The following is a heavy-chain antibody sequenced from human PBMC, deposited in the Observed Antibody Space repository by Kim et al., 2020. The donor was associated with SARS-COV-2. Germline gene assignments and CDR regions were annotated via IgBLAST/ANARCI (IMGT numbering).Heavy chain of an antibody. D-gene: IGHD3-3*01. J-gene: IGHJ5*02. Sequence: GGSLRLSCAASGFTFSSYAMSWVRQAPGKGLEWVSAISGSGGSTYYADSVKGRFTISRDNSKNTLYLQMNSLRAEDTAVYYCAKGPYDFWSGYLGAVNWFDPWGQGTLVTVSS. CDR2: ISGSGGST. CDR1: GFTFSSYA. CDR3: AKGPYDFWSGYLGAVNWFDP. V-gene: IGHV3-23*01.